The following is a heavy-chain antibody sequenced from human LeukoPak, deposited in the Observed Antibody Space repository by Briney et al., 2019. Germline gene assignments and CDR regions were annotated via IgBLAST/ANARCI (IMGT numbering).Heavy chain of an antibody. D-gene: IGHD3-3*01. Sequence: PGGSLRLSCAASGFTFSSYGMHWVRQAPGKGLEWVAVISYDGSNKYYADSVKGRFTISRDNSKNTLYLQMNSLRAEDTAVYYCAKRSSGYMFVDYWGQGTLVTVSS. J-gene: IGHJ4*02. CDR3: AKRSSGYMFVDY. CDR2: ISYDGSNK. V-gene: IGHV3-30*18. CDR1: GFTFSSYG.